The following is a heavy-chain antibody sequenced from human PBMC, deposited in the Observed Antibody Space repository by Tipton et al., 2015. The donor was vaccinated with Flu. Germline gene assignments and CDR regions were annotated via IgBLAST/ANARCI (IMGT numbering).Heavy chain of an antibody. CDR3: ARVTELLWFGEARGWFDP. Sequence: TLSLTCNVSGGSLSGYYWSWIRQPPGKGLEWIGEINHSGGTNYNPSLKSQVTISVDTSKNQFSLKLSSVIAADTAVYYCARVTELLWFGEARGWFDPWGQGTLVTVSS. D-gene: IGHD3-10*01. CDR1: GGSLSGYY. V-gene: IGHV4-34*01. J-gene: IGHJ5*02. CDR2: INHSGGT.